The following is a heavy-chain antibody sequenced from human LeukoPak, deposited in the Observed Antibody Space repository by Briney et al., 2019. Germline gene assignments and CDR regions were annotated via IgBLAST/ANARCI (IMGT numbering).Heavy chain of an antibody. D-gene: IGHD3-10*01. Sequence: GASVKVSCKASGYTFTGYYMHWVRPAPGQVLEWMGWIIPNSGGTNYAQKFQGRVTMTSDTSISTAYMELSRLRSDDTAVYYCAIGDHYFSSWSHWFDPWGQGTLVTVSS. CDR1: GYTFTGYY. CDR2: IIPNSGGT. V-gene: IGHV1-2*02. J-gene: IGHJ5*02. CDR3: AIGDHYFSSWSHWFDP.